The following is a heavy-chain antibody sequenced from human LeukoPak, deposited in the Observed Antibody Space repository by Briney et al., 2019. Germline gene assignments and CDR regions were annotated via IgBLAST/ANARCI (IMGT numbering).Heavy chain of an antibody. CDR2: IRSKAYGGTT. Sequence: PGGSLRLSCTASGFTFGDYAMSWVRQAPGKGLEWVGFIRSKAYGGTTEYAASVKGRFTISRDDSKSIAYLQMNSLKTEDTAVYYCTRWYCSSTSCSTGAFDIWGQGTMVTVSS. J-gene: IGHJ3*02. D-gene: IGHD2-2*01. CDR1: GFTFGDYA. V-gene: IGHV3-49*04. CDR3: TRWYCSSTSCSTGAFDI.